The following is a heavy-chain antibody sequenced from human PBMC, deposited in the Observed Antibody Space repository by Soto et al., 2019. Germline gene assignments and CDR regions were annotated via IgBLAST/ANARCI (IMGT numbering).Heavy chain of an antibody. Sequence: PSETLSLTCTVSGGSISTYFWSWIRQPPGKGLEWIGHIYYTGSTDYSPSLKSRLTMSVDTSKNQFSLKLNSVTAADTAVYYCARQYPSGTYPLDYWGQGTLVTVSS. V-gene: IGHV4-59*01. CDR1: GGSISTYF. D-gene: IGHD3-10*01. CDR2: IYYTGST. CDR3: ARQYPSGTYPLDY. J-gene: IGHJ4*02.